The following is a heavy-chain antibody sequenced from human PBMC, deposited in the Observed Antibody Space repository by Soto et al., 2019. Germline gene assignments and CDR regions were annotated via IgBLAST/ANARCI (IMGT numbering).Heavy chain of an antibody. CDR2: ISYDGSNK. CDR3: ARDRSKYYDFWSGYLEPGYYYYGMDV. J-gene: IGHJ6*02. V-gene: IGHV3-30-3*01. Sequence: PGGSLRLSCAASGFTFSSYAMHWVRQAPGKGLEWVAVISYDGSNKYYADSVKGRFTISRDNSKNTLYLQMNSLRAEDTAVYYCARDRSKYYDFWSGYLEPGYYYYGMDVWGQGTTVTVSS. CDR1: GFTFSSYA. D-gene: IGHD3-3*01.